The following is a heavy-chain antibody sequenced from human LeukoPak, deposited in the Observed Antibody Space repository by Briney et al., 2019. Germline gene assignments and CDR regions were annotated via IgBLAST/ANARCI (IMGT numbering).Heavy chain of an antibody. CDR1: GGSISSSSYY. CDR3: ARDPWESGWYGDYWYFDL. J-gene: IGHJ2*01. Sequence: SETLSLTCTVSGGSISSSSYYWSWIRQPPGKGLEWIGYIYYSGSTNYNPSLKSRVTISVDTSKNQFSLKLSSVTAADTAVYYCARDPWESGWYGDYWYFDLWGRGTLVTVSS. CDR2: IYYSGST. D-gene: IGHD6-19*01. V-gene: IGHV4-61*01.